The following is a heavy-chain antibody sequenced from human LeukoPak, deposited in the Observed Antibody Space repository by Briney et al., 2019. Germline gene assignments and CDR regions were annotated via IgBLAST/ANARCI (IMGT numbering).Heavy chain of an antibody. Sequence: GGSLRLSCAASGFTFSSYAMSWVRQAPGKGLGWVSAIRGRGGSTYYADSVKGRFTISRDNSKSTLYLQMNSLRAEDTAVYYCAKERGITIFGVVISYFDYWGQGTLVTVSS. CDR3: AKERGITIFGVVISYFDY. D-gene: IGHD3-3*01. CDR1: GFTFSSYA. V-gene: IGHV3-23*01. CDR2: IRGRGGST. J-gene: IGHJ4*02.